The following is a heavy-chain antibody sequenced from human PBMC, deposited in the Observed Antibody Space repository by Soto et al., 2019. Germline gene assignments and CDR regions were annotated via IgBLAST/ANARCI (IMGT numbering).Heavy chain of an antibody. CDR2: ISAYNGNT. CDR3: ARDGYCSGGSCYSDYYYGMDV. Sequence: QVQLVQSGAEVKKPGASVKVSCKASGYTFTSYGISWVRQAPGQGLEWMGWISAYNGNTNYAQKLQGRVTMTTDTSTSTAYMELRSLRSDDTAVYYCARDGYCSGGSCYSDYYYGMDVWGQGTMVTVSS. J-gene: IGHJ6*02. CDR1: GYTFTSYG. V-gene: IGHV1-18*04. D-gene: IGHD2-15*01.